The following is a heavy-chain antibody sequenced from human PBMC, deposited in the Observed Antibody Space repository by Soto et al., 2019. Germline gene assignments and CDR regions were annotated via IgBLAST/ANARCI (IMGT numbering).Heavy chain of an antibody. CDR3: VRRAITATTNWGAFDV. CDR2: VSPGGDVS. Sequence: WGSLRLSCAASGFTFASFVISCVRHSALKGLEWVSTVSPGGDVSHYTDSVKGRFTISRDNSRRTLHLQMDSLRAEDAAVYFCVRRAITATTNWGAFDVWGQGTVVTVSS. CDR1: GFTFASFV. V-gene: IGHV3-23*01. D-gene: IGHD1-20*01. J-gene: IGHJ3*01.